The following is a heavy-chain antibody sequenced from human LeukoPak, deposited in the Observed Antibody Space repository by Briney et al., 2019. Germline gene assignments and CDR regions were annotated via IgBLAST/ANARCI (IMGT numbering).Heavy chain of an antibody. CDR1: GDSITTTTSL. V-gene: IGHV4-39*07. CDR2: MYYGGDT. Sequence: PSETLSLTCTVSGDSITTTTSLWGWLRQPPGKGLEWIGAMYYGGDTFYSASLRSRATMSVDTSKNQFSLKLSSVTAADTAVYYCARGLGWGYCNGGSCYFDYWGQGTLVTVSS. CDR3: ARGLGWGYCNGGSCYFDY. J-gene: IGHJ4*02. D-gene: IGHD2-15*01.